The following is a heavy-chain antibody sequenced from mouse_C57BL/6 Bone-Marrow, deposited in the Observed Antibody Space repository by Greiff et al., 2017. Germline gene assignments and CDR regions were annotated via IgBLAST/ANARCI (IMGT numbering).Heavy chain of an antibody. CDR2: IYPRDGST. D-gene: IGHD1-1*01. CDR3: SRSFGSSPYYYAMDY. Sequence: VQLQQSGPELVKPGASVKLSCKASGYTFTSYDINWVKQRPGQGLEWIGWIYPRDGSTKYNEKFKGQATLTVDTSSSTAYMELHSLTSEDSAVYFCSRSFGSSPYYYAMDYWGQGTSVTVSS. V-gene: IGHV1-85*01. CDR1: GYTFTSYD. J-gene: IGHJ4*01.